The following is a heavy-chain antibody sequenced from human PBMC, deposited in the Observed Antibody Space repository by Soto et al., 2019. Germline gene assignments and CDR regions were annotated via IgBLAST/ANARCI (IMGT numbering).Heavy chain of an antibody. Sequence: QVHLVESGGGAVKVGRSLTVSCATSGFIFSAYGMHGVRQAPGKGLEWVAFINYDGSSKFYGDSVKGRFTVSRDNSKNTLSLQLNSLRGEDTATYYCARCKQKVIHCAMDVWGQGATVTV. CDR1: GFIFSAYG. D-gene: IGHD2-21*01. V-gene: IGHV3-33*01. CDR2: INYDGSSK. CDR3: ARCKQKVIHCAMDV. J-gene: IGHJ6*02.